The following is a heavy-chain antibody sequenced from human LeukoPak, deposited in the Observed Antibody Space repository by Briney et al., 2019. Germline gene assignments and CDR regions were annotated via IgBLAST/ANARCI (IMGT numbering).Heavy chain of an antibody. D-gene: IGHD3-16*01. V-gene: IGHV4-39*07. CDR3: ARAVYDYVWGSYTRREYYFDY. CDR2: IYYSGST. J-gene: IGHJ4*02. Sequence: LETLSLTCTVSGGSISSSSYYWGWIRQPPGKGLEWIGSIYYSGSTYYNPSLKSRVTISVDTSKNQFSLKLSSVTAADTAVYYCARAVYDYVWGSYTRREYYFDYWGQRTLVTVSS. CDR1: GGSISSSSYY.